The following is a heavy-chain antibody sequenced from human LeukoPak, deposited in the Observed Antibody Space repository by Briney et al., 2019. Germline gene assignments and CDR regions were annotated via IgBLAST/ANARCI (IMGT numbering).Heavy chain of an antibody. CDR1: GGTFSSYA. Sequence: ASVKVSCKASGGTFSSYAISWVRQAPGQGLEWMGRIVPILGLTNYAEKFQGGVTITADKSTSTAYMELSSLRPEDTAVYYCARSTGGVDGYIFDNWGQGTLVTVSS. D-gene: IGHD5-24*01. J-gene: IGHJ4*02. CDR3: ARSTGGVDGYIFDN. CDR2: IVPILGLT. V-gene: IGHV1-69*04.